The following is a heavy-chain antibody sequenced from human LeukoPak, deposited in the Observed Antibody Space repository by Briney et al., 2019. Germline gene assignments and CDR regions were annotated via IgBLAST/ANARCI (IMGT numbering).Heavy chain of an antibody. D-gene: IGHD4-11*01. V-gene: IGHV4-30-4*01. Sequence: SQTLSLTCTVSGGSISSGDYYWSWIRQPPGKGLEWIGYIYYSGSTYYNPSLKSRVTISVDTSKNQFSLKLSPVTAADTAVYYCARDNSNSPYYYYGMDVWGQGTTVTVSS. J-gene: IGHJ6*02. CDR1: GGSISSGDYY. CDR3: ARDNSNSPYYYYGMDV. CDR2: IYYSGST.